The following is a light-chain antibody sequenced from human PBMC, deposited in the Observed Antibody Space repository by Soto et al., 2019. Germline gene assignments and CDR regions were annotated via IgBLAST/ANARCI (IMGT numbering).Light chain of an antibody. CDR1: QSIRSY. V-gene: IGKV1-39*01. Sequence: DIQMTNSPSTLSASVGKRLTITSRASQSIRSYLNWYQQKPGKAPKRLIYAASSLQSGVPSRFSGSGSGTDFTLTISSFQPEDFATYCCQLSYGPPHSLGEGTLLEIK. CDR2: AAS. CDR3: QLSYGPPHS. J-gene: IGKJ5*01.